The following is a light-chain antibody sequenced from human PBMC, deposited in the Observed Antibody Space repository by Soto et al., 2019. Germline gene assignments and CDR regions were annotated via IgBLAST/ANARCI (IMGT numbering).Light chain of an antibody. CDR1: QSISNH. CDR2: AAS. CDR3: QQSYSSPPT. V-gene: IGKV1-39*01. Sequence: DIQMNQSPSSLSASVEDRVIITCRASQSISNHLNWYQQKPGKAPQLLIFAASSLQSGVPSRFSGSRSGPDFTLTISSLQPEDFATYYCQQSYSSPPTFGQGTKVDIK. J-gene: IGKJ1*01.